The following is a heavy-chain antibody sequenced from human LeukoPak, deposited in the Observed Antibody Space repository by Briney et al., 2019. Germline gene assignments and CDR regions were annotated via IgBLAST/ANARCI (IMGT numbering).Heavy chain of an antibody. CDR3: ARDSYVSLDY. Sequence: GGSLRLSCTASGFTFTNYAMNWVRQAPGKGLEWVSYISSSGSTIYYADSVKGRFTISRDNAKNSLYLQMNSLRAEDTAVYYCARDSYVSLDYWGQGTLVTVSS. CDR1: GFTFTNYA. V-gene: IGHV3-48*04. D-gene: IGHD1-26*01. CDR2: ISSSGSTI. J-gene: IGHJ4*02.